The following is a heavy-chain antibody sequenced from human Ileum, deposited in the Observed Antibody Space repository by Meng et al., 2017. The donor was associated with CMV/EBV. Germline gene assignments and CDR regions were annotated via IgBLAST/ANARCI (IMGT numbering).Heavy chain of an antibody. D-gene: IGHD3/OR15-3a*01. J-gene: IGHJ4*02. CDR1: GFTFSDSA. CDR3: AKEGVYDFWS. CDR2: ISNGGGST. Sequence: GESLKISCAASGFTFSDSAMSWVRQTPTKGLEWVSAISNGGGSTFYTDSAKGRFTISRDNSKNTVHLQMDSLRVEDTAIYYCAKEGVYDFWSWGQGTRVTGAS. V-gene: IGHV3-23*01.